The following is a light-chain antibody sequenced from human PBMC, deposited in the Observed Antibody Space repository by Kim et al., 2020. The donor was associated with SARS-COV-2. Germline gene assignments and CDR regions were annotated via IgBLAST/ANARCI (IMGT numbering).Light chain of an antibody. CDR2: DVN. J-gene: IGLJ1*01. Sequence: GQSVTISCTVTSRDVGGYNFVYWYQEHPGKAPKLLIYDVNKRPSGVPDRFSGSKSGNTASLTISGLQAEDEADYYCCSYAGSYPYVFGSGTKVTVL. CDR1: SRDVGGYNF. V-gene: IGLV2-11*03. CDR3: CSYAGSYPYV.